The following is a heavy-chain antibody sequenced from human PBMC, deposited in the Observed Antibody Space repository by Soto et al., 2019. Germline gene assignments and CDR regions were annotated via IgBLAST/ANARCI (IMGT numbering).Heavy chain of an antibody. CDR3: ANSNYYYYYGMDV. CDR2: ISYDGSNK. D-gene: IGHD3-3*02. V-gene: IGHV3-30*18. CDR1: GFTFSSYG. J-gene: IGHJ6*02. Sequence: PGVSLRLSCAASGFTFSSYGMHWVRQAPGKGLEWVAVISYDGSNKYYADSVKGRFTISRDNSKNTLYLQMNSLRAEDTAVYYCANSNYYYYYGMDVWGQGTTVTVSS.